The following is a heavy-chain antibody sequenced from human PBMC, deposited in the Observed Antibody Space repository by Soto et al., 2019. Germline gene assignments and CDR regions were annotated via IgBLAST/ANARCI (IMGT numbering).Heavy chain of an antibody. CDR2: ISYDGSNK. J-gene: IGHJ4*02. CDR3: AKEYSSGWDVGADY. V-gene: IGHV3-30*18. Sequence: QVQLVESGGGVVQPGRSLRLSCAASGFTFSSYGMHWVRQAPGKGLEWVAVISYDGSNKYSADSVKGRFTISRDNSKNTPYLQMNSLRAEDTAVYYCAKEYSSGWDVGADYWGQGTLVTVSS. D-gene: IGHD6-19*01. CDR1: GFTFSSYG.